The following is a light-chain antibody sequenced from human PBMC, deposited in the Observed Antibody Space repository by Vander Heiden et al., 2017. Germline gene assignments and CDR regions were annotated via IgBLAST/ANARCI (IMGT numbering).Light chain of an antibody. CDR2: YKSDSDK. CDR3: MIWHSSAWV. J-gene: IGLJ3*02. Sequence: QAVLTQPSSLSASPGASATLTCTLRSGINVGTSRLYWYQQKPGSPPQYLLRYKSDSDKQQGSGVPSRCSGSKDASANAGILLISGLQSEDEADYYCMIWHSSAWVFGGGTKLTVL. V-gene: IGLV5-45*02. CDR1: SGINVGTSR.